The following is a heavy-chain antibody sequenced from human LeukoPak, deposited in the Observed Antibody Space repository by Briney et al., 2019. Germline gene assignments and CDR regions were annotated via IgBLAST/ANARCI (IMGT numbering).Heavy chain of an antibody. J-gene: IGHJ5*02. V-gene: IGHV1-69*05. CDR1: GGTFSSYA. CDR3: AGDNYAGANWFDP. D-gene: IGHD1-7*01. Sequence: SVKVSCKASGGTFSSYAISWVRQAPGQGLEWMGGIIPIFGTANYAQKFQGRVTTTTDESTSTAYMELSSLRSEDTAVYYCAGDNYAGANWFDPWGQGTLVTVSS. CDR2: IIPIFGTA.